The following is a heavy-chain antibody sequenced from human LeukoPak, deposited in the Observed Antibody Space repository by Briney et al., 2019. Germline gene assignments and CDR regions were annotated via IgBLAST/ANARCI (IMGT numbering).Heavy chain of an antibody. D-gene: IGHD3-22*01. CDR2: IYYSGST. Sequence: SETLSLTCTVSGGSISSGGYYWGWIRQPPGKGLEWIGSIYYSGSTYYNPSLKSRVIISVDTSKNQFSLKLSSVTAADTAVYYCASSDSSGYPALIDYWGQGTLVTVSS. J-gene: IGHJ4*02. CDR1: GGSISSGGYY. V-gene: IGHV4-39*01. CDR3: ASSDSSGYPALIDY.